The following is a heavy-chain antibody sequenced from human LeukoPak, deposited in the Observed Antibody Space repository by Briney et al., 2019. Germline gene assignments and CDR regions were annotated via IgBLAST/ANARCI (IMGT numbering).Heavy chain of an antibody. CDR2: IYYSGST. Sequence: PSETLSLTCTVSGGSISSSSYYWGWIRQPPGKGLEWIGSIYYSGSTYYNPSLKSRVTIAVNTSKNQFSLKLSSVTAADTAVYYCVRYIVATIRDSYYMDVWGKGTTVTVSS. J-gene: IGHJ6*03. D-gene: IGHD5-12*01. CDR3: VRYIVATIRDSYYMDV. CDR1: GGSISSSSYY. V-gene: IGHV4-39*07.